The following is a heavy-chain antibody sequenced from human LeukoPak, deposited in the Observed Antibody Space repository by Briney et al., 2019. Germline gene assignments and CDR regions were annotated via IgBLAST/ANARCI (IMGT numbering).Heavy chain of an antibody. D-gene: IGHD3-3*01. CDR3: ARDAPWSGCSHDAFDI. Sequence: GGSLRLSCAAAGFTLSSYEMNWVRQAPGKGLEWVSYISSSGSTIYYADSVNGRFTISIDNAKNSLYLQMNSLRAEDTAAYYCARDAPWSGCSHDAFDIWGQGTMVTVSS. CDR2: ISSSGSTI. J-gene: IGHJ3*02. V-gene: IGHV3-48*03. CDR1: GFTLSSYE.